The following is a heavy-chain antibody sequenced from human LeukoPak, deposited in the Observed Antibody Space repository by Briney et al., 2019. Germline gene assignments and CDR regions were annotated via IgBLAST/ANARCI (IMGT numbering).Heavy chain of an antibody. Sequence: GSSVKVSCKASGGTFSSYAINWVRQAPGQGLEWMGGIIPMFTTTKYAQKFQARVTITADESTSTAYMELSSLRSDDTAVYYYARDEWLATNSFDPWGKGTLVTVSS. CDR3: ARDEWLATNSFDP. V-gene: IGHV1-69*01. CDR1: GGTFSSYA. J-gene: IGHJ5*02. CDR2: IIPMFTTT. D-gene: IGHD5-24*01.